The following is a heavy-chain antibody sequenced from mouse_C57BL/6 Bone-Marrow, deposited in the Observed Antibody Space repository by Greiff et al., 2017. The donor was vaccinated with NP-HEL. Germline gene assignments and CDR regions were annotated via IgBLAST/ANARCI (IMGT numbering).Heavy chain of an antibody. V-gene: IGHV5-15*01. Sequence: EVMLVASGGGLVQPGGSLKLSCAASGFTFSDYGMAWVRQAPRKGPEWVAFISNLAYSIYYADTVTGRFTLSRENAKNTLYLEMSSLRSEDTAMDYCARPDHFYYYAMDYWGQGTSVTVSS. CDR3: ARPDHFYYYAMDY. CDR1: GFTFSDYG. CDR2: ISNLAYSI. J-gene: IGHJ4*01.